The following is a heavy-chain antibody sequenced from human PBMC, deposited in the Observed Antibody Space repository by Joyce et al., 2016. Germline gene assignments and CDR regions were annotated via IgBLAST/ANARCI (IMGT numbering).Heavy chain of an antibody. Sequence: QVQLQESGPGLVKPSETLSLTCTVSGGSIRSYFWSWIRQPPGKGLEYIGYNYYTGNTNYNPSLKSRVTISSDTSKNQFSLKLSAVTAAVTAVYYCARLKDSSGYSLDYWGQGTLVTASS. CDR1: GGSIRSYF. D-gene: IGHD3-22*01. J-gene: IGHJ4*02. V-gene: IGHV4-59*01. CDR2: NYYTGNT. CDR3: ARLKDSSGYSLDY.